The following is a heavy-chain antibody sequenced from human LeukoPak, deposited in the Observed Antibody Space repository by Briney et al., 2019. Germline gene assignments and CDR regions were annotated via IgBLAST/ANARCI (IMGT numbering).Heavy chain of an antibody. V-gene: IGHV3-66*01. CDR1: GLTVSTNY. Sequence: GGSLRLSCAATGLTVSTNYMSWVRQAPGKGLEWVSVFYNGINTYYADSVKGRFTTSRDNSKNTLYLQMNSLRVEDTAVYFCATVGSGNTYGYGDYWGQGTLVTVSP. D-gene: IGHD5-18*01. J-gene: IGHJ4*02. CDR3: ATVGSGNTYGYGDY. CDR2: FYNGINT.